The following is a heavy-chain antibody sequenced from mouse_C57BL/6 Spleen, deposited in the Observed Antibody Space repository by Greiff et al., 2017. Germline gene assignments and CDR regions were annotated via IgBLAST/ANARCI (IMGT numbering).Heavy chain of an antibody. CDR2: LYPGSGST. J-gene: IGHJ3*01. Sequence: VQLQQPGAELVKPGASVKMSCKASGYTFTSYWITWVKQRPGQGLEWIGDLYPGSGSTNYNEKFKSKATLTVDTSSSTAYMQLSSLTSEDSAVYYCASPLQLRLRGFAYWGQGTLVTVSA. D-gene: IGHD3-2*02. CDR3: ASPLQLRLRGFAY. CDR1: GYTFTSYW. V-gene: IGHV1-55*01.